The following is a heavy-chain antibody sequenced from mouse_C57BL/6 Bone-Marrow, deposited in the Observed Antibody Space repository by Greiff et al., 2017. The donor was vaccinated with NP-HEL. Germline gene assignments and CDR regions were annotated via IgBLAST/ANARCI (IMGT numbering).Heavy chain of an antibody. CDR2: ISSGSSTI. V-gene: IGHV5-17*01. CDR3: ARGGGDWFAY. J-gene: IGHJ3*01. Sequence: EVQVVESGGGLVKPGGSLKLSCAASGFTFSDYGMHWVRQAPEKGLEWVAYISSGSSTIYYADTVKGRFTISRDNAKNTLFLQMTSLRSEDTAMYYCARGGGDWFAYWGQGTLVTVSA. CDR1: GFTFSDYG.